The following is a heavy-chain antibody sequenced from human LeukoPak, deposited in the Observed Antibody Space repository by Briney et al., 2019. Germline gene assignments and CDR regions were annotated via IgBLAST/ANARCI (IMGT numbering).Heavy chain of an antibody. CDR1: GFSFSATW. CDR2: IKSKTDGGTT. J-gene: IGHJ4*02. Sequence: PGGSLRLSCAASGFSFSATWMSWVRQAPGKGLEWVGRIKSKTDGGTTDYAAPVKGRFTISRDDSKNRLYLQMNSLKTEDTAVYYCSTDRGVTTIDYWGQGTLVTVSS. CDR3: STDRGVTTIDY. D-gene: IGHD4-17*01. V-gene: IGHV3-15*01.